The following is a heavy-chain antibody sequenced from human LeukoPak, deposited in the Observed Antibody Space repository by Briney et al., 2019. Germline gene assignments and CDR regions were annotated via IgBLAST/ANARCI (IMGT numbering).Heavy chain of an antibody. CDR3: AREYYYDSNDY. CDR1: GFTFSDYY. V-gene: IGHV3-11*01. Sequence: GGSLRLSCAASGFTFSDYYMSWMRQATGKGLEWVSYISSSGSTIYYADSVKGRFTISRDNAKNSLYLQMNSLRAEDTAVYYCAREYYYDSNDYWGQGTLVTVSS. D-gene: IGHD3-22*01. CDR2: ISSSGSTI. J-gene: IGHJ4*02.